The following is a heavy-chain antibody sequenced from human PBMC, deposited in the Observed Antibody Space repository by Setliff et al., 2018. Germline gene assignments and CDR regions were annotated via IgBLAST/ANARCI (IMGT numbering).Heavy chain of an antibody. CDR1: GGSISTYH. D-gene: IGHD3-10*01. J-gene: IGHJ4*02. Sequence: SETLSLTCSVSGGSISTYHWSWIRQPPGKGLEWIGYIYTSGTTKYNPSLKSRVTISIDTSKSQFSLNLSPVTAADTAVYYCARIAYGSGSYYFDYWGQGTLVTVSS. CDR2: IYTSGTT. CDR3: ARIAYGSGSYYFDY. V-gene: IGHV4-4*08.